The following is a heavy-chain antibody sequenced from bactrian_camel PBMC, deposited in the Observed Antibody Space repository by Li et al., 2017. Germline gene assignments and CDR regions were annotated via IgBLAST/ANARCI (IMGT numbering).Heavy chain of an antibody. D-gene: IGHD2*01. CDR1: GYRYDTYC. Sequence: QLVESGGGSVQAGGSLRLSCAAPGYRYDTYCMAWFRQDPGKEREGVAAIFIGRRTNTWYADSVKGRFSVSRDNAKNTVYLQMNSLKPEDTAMYYCAARGLYCYTKLSVRDFTYWGQGTQVTVS. CDR3: AARGLYCYTKLSVRDFTY. CDR2: IFIGRRTNT. J-gene: IGHJ6*01. V-gene: IGHV3S25*01.